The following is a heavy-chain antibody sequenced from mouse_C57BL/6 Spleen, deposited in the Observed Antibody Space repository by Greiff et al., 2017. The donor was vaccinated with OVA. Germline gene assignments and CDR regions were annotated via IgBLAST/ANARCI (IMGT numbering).Heavy chain of an antibody. V-gene: IGHV7-3*01. CDR3: ASFYYGSSYWYFDV. CDR2: IRNKANGYTT. D-gene: IGHD1-1*01. J-gene: IGHJ1*01. CDR1: GFTFTDYY. Sequence: EVKVVESGGGLVQPGGSLSLSCAASGFTFTDYYMSWVRQPPGKALEWLGFIRNKANGYTTEYSASVKGRFTISRDNSQSILYLQMNALRAEDSATYYCASFYYGSSYWYFDVWGPGTTVTVSS.